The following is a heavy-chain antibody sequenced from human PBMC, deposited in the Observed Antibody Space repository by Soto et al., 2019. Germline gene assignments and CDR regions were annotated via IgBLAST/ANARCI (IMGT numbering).Heavy chain of an antibody. Sequence: PSETLSLTCIVSGDSISSGDYYWSWIRQPPGKGLEWIGYIYYGGSTYYNPSLKSRVTISVDTSKNQFSLKLSSVTAADTAVYYCARAATGWGNAFDIWGQGTMVTVSS. CDR1: GDSISSGDYY. CDR3: ARAATGWGNAFDI. CDR2: IYYGGST. J-gene: IGHJ3*02. V-gene: IGHV4-30-4*01. D-gene: IGHD2-15*01.